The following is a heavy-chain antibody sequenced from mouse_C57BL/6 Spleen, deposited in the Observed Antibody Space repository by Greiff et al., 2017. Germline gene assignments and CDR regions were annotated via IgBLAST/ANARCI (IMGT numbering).Heavy chain of an antibody. Sequence: VQLKQSGPELVKPGASVKIPCKASGYTFTDYNMDWVKQSPGKSLEWIGDINPNNGGTIYNQKFKGKATLTVDKSSSTAYMELRSLTSEDTAVYYCARNDDGYYYAMDDWGQGTSVTVSS. J-gene: IGHJ4*01. CDR2: INPNNGGT. V-gene: IGHV1-18*01. D-gene: IGHD2-3*01. CDR3: ARNDDGYYYAMDD. CDR1: GYTFTDYN.